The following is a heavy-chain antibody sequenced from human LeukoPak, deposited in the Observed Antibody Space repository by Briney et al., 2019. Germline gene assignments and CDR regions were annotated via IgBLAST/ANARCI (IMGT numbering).Heavy chain of an antibody. Sequence: GASVKVSCKASGYTFTGYYMHWVRQAPGQGLEWMGWINPNSGGTNYAQKFQGRVTMTRDTSISTAYMELSRLRSGDTAVYYCARGGAAYGSGSSSFDYWGQGTLVTVSS. CDR1: GYTFTGYY. CDR3: ARGGAAYGSGSSSFDY. CDR2: INPNSGGT. D-gene: IGHD3-10*01. V-gene: IGHV1-2*02. J-gene: IGHJ4*02.